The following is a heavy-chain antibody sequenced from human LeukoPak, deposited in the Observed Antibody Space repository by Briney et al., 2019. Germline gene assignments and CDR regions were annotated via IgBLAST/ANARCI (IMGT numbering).Heavy chain of an antibody. D-gene: IGHD1-26*01. CDR2: FDPEDGET. CDR3: ARREARWFDP. Sequence: ASVKVSCKVSGYTLTELSMHWVRQAPGKGLEWMGGFDPEDGETIYAQKLQGRVTMTTDTSTSTAYTELRSLRSDDTAVYYCARREARWFDPWGQGTLVTVSS. CDR1: GYTLTELS. J-gene: IGHJ5*02. V-gene: IGHV1-24*01.